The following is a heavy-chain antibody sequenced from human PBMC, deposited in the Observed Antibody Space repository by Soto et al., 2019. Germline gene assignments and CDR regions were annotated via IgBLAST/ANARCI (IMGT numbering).Heavy chain of an antibody. Sequence: PGASLKISCKGSGYSFTSYWIGWVRQMPGKGLEWMGIIYPGDSDTRYSPSFQGQVTISADKSISTAYLQWSSLKASDTAMYYCARQGCSSTSCYTGYYYYYYGMDVWGQGTTVTVSS. D-gene: IGHD2-2*02. CDR3: ARQGCSSTSCYTGYYYYYYGMDV. J-gene: IGHJ6*02. CDR2: IYPGDSDT. V-gene: IGHV5-51*01. CDR1: GYSFTSYW.